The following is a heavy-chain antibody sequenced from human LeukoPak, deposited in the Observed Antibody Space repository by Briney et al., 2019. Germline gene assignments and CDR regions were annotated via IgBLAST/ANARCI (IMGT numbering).Heavy chain of an antibody. CDR2: IRYDGSNK. V-gene: IGHV3-30*02. Sequence: PGGSLRLSCAASGFTFSSYGMHWVRQAPGKGLEWVAFIRYDGSNKYYADSVKGRFTISRDNSKNTLYLQMNSLRAEDTAVYYCAKSDFDWLLFPTNWFDPWGQGTLVTVSS. CDR1: GFTFSSYG. D-gene: IGHD3-9*01. CDR3: AKSDFDWLLFPTNWFDP. J-gene: IGHJ5*02.